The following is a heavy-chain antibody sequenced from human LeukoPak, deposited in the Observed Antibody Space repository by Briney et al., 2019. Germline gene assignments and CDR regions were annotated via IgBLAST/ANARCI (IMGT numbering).Heavy chain of an antibody. CDR1: GGSISSYY. CDR2: IYYSGST. J-gene: IGHJ3*02. Sequence: SETLSLTCTVSGGSISSYYWSWIRQPPGEGLEWIGYIYYSGSTNYNPSLKSRVTISVDTSKNQFSLKLSSVTAADTAVYFCARWDAAAGMDALDIWGQGTMVTVSS. D-gene: IGHD6-13*01. V-gene: IGHV4-59*01. CDR3: ARWDAAAGMDALDI.